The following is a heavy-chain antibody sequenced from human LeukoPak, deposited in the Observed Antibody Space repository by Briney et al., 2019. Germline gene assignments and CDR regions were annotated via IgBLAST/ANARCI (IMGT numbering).Heavy chain of an antibody. CDR2: INHSGST. V-gene: IGHV4-34*01. Sequence: SETLSLTCAVYGGSFSGYYWSWIRQPPGKGLEWIGEINHSGSTNYNPSLKSRVTISVDTSKNQFSLKLSSVTAADTAVYYCARRGIAALGYWGQGTLVTVSS. CDR3: ARRGIAALGY. J-gene: IGHJ4*02. D-gene: IGHD6-6*01. CDR1: GGSFSGYY.